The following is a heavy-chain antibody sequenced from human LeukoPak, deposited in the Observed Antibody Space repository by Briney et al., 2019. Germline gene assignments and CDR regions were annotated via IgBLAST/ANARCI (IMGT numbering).Heavy chain of an antibody. CDR3: ARGEVAADR. CDR2: INYDGSST. D-gene: IGHD2-15*01. J-gene: IGHJ4*02. V-gene: IGHV3-74*01. Sequence: GRSLRLSCAASGFTFSSYWMHWVRQAPGKGLVWVSRINYDGSSTRYADSVKGRFTISRDNAKNTLYLQMNSLRAEDTAVYYCARGEVAADRWGQGTLVTVSS. CDR1: GFTFSSYW.